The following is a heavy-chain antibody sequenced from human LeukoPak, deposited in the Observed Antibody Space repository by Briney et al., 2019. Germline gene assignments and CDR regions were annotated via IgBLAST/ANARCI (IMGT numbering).Heavy chain of an antibody. CDR3: AKDVGATTCFDY. CDR1: GFTFSSYW. V-gene: IGHV3-7*03. D-gene: IGHD1-26*01. Sequence: PGGSLRLSCAASGFTFSSYWMSWVRQAPGKGLEWVANIKQDGSEKYYVDSVKGRFTISRDNSKNTLYLQMNSLTAEDTAVYYCAKDVGATTCFDYWGQGTLVTVSS. J-gene: IGHJ4*02. CDR2: IKQDGSEK.